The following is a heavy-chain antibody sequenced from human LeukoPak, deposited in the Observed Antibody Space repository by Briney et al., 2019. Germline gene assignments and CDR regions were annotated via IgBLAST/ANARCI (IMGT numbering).Heavy chain of an antibody. V-gene: IGHV3-23*01. D-gene: IGHD3-10*01. CDR2: ISGSGGST. CDR1: GFTFSSYG. CDR3: AKDGSSLLWFGELSPGGFDY. Sequence: GGSLRLSCAASGFTFSSYGMSWVRQAPGKGLEWVSAISGSGGSTYYADSVKGRFTISRDNSKNTLYLQMNSLRAEDTAVYYCAKDGSSLLWFGELSPGGFDYWGQGTLVTVSS. J-gene: IGHJ4*02.